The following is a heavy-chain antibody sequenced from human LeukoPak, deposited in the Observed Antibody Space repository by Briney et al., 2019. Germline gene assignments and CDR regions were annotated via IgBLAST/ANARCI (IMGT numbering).Heavy chain of an antibody. CDR2: INIGGST. J-gene: IGHJ5*02. CDR1: GASFSGYY. Sequence: SENLSFKCAGYGASFSGYYWGWLRPAPGQGLVCIGKINIGGSTNYNTSIKSRVTISLDTSKKQSSLKLNSVTAADTATYYCAKGRRVIMIQEANRVNQWIDPWGQGTLVTVSS. V-gene: IGHV4-34*01. D-gene: IGHD3-16*01. CDR3: AKGRRVIMIQEANRVNQWIDP.